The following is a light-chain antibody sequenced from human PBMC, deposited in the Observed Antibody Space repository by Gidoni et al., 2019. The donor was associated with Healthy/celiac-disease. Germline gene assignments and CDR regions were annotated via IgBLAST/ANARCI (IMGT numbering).Light chain of an antibody. CDR2: DAS. CDR3: QQYDNRFT. J-gene: IGKJ3*01. CDR1: QDISNY. V-gene: IGKV1-33*01. Sequence: DIQMTQSPSSLSASVGDRVTITCQASQDISNYLNWYQQKPGKAPKLLIYDASNLETGVPSRFSGSGSGTDFTFTISSLQPEDIATYYCQQYDNRFTFGPGTKVEIK.